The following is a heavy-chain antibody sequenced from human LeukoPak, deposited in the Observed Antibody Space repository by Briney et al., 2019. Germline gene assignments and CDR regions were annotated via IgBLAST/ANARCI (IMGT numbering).Heavy chain of an antibody. Sequence: GESLKISCKGSGYSFTSYWIGWVRQMPGKGLEWMGIIYPGDSDTRYSPSFQGQVTISADKSISTAYLQWSSLKASDTARYYCARHGVYYDSSGYYSHDAFDIWGQGTMVTVSS. CDR3: ARHGVYYDSSGYYSHDAFDI. J-gene: IGHJ3*02. D-gene: IGHD3-22*01. CDR1: GYSFTSYW. V-gene: IGHV5-51*01. CDR2: IYPGDSDT.